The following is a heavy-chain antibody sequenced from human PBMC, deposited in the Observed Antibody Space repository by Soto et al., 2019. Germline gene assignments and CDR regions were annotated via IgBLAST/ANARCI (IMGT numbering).Heavy chain of an antibody. D-gene: IGHD5-12*01. CDR1: GGSISSGGYY. CDR2: IYHSGST. Sequence: SETLSLTCTVSGGSISSGGYYWSWIRQHPGKGLEWIGYIYHSGSTYYNPSLKSRVSISVDTSKNQFSLRLTSVTAADTAVYYCARDYSGYGWFDPWGQGTLVTVSS. J-gene: IGHJ5*02. V-gene: IGHV4-31*03. CDR3: ARDYSGYGWFDP.